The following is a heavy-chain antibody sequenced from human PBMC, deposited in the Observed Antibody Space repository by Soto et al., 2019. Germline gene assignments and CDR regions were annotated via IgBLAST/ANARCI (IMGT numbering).Heavy chain of an antibody. CDR1: GFTFSSYG. CDR2: IWYDGSNK. J-gene: IGHJ6*02. Sequence: PGRSLRLSCAASGFTFSSYGMHWVRQAPGEGLEWVAVIWYDGSNKYCAYSVKGRFTISRDKSKKKLYLQMNSLRAEDTAVYYCARMQGAGEKLRYFDWLIGGPYYYGMGVLGQGTTVTVSS. D-gene: IGHD3-9*01. CDR3: ARMQGAGEKLRYFDWLIGGPYYYGMGV. V-gene: IGHV3-33*01.